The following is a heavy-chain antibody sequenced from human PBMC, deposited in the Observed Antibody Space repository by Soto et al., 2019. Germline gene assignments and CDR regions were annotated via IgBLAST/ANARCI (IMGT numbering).Heavy chain of an antibody. D-gene: IGHD3-16*01. Sequence: PGESLKISCKGSGYNFITDWISWVRQMPGKGLEWMGRIGPTDSYTKYSPSFEGHVTISADKSISTAYLQWSSLKASDSAVYYCARLSRASFALDVWGQGTTVTVS. V-gene: IGHV5-10-1*01. CDR3: ARLSRASFALDV. CDR2: IGPTDSYT. J-gene: IGHJ6*02. CDR1: GYNFITDW.